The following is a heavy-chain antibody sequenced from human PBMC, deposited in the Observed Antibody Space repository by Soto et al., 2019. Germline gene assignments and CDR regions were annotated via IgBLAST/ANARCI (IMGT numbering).Heavy chain of an antibody. V-gene: IGHV4-59*12. CDR2: IYYSGST. CDR1: GGSSSSYY. Sequence: PSETLSLTCTVSGGSSSSYYWSWIRQPPGKGLEWIGYIYYSGSTNYNPSLKSRVTISVDTSKNQFSLKLSSVTAADTAVYYCARDTLEGRPLNWFDPWGQGTLVTSPQ. J-gene: IGHJ5*02. CDR3: ARDTLEGRPLNWFDP.